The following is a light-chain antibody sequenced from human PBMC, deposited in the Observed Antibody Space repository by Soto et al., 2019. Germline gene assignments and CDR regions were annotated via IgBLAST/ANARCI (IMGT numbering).Light chain of an antibody. CDR3: CSYAGRYTRV. CDR1: SSDVSAYNY. J-gene: IGLJ3*02. CDR2: DVS. Sequence: QSALTQPASVSGSPGQSITISCTGTSSDVSAYNYVSWYQQHPGKAPKIIIYDVSERPSGVPDRFSGSKSGNTASLTISGLQTEDEADYYCCSYAGRYTRVFGGGTKLTVL. V-gene: IGLV2-11*01.